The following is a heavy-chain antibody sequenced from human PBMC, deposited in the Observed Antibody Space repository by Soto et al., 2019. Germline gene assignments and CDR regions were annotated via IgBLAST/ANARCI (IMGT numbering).Heavy chain of an antibody. J-gene: IGHJ3*02. CDR1: GYTLTELS. D-gene: IGHD6-13*01. Sequence: ASVKVSCKVSGYTLTELSMHWVRQAPGKGLEWMGGFDPEDGETIYAQKFQGRVTMTEDTSTDTAYMELSSLRAEDTAVYYCAKDVAAAPDAFDIWGQGTMVTVSS. CDR2: FDPEDGET. V-gene: IGHV1-24*01. CDR3: AKDVAAAPDAFDI.